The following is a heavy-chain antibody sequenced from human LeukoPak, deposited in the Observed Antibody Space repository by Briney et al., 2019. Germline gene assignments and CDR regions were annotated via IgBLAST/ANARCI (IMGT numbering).Heavy chain of an antibody. V-gene: IGHV1-18*01. CDR3: ARAPWFDP. J-gene: IGHJ5*02. Sequence: ASVKVSCKASGYTFTTYSISWVRQAPGQGLEWMGWISTYNGNTKYPQKLQDRVIMTTDTSTSTAYMELSSLRSEDTAVYYCARAPWFDPWGQGTLVTVSS. CDR2: ISTYNGNT. CDR1: GYTFTTYS.